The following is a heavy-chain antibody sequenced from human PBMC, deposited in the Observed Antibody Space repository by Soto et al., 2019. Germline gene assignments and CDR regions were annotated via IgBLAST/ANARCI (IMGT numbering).Heavy chain of an antibody. CDR2: ISGSGGST. J-gene: IGHJ4*02. V-gene: IGHV3-23*01. CDR1: GFTFSSYS. CDR3: AKDQGGITMIVVVITAFDY. D-gene: IGHD3-22*01. Sequence: GGSLRLSCAASGFTFSSYSMSWVRQAPGKGLEWVSAISGSGGSTYYADSVKGRFTISRDNSKNTLYLQMNRLRAEDTAVYYCAKDQGGITMIVVVITAFDYWGQGTLVTVS.